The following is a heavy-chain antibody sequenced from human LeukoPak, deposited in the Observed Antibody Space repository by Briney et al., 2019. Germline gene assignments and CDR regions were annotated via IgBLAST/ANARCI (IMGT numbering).Heavy chain of an antibody. D-gene: IGHD2-2*01. J-gene: IGHJ6*02. CDR1: GFTFSSYW. V-gene: IGHV3-7*05. Sequence: AGSLRLSCAASGFTFSSYWVNWVRQAPGKGLQWVATIKQDGTETYYVDSVRGRFTISRDNTKNSLYLQMNGLTAEDTAVYYCTRVIMPVYYYGMDVWGQGTTVTVSS. CDR3: TRVIMPVYYYGMDV. CDR2: IKQDGTET.